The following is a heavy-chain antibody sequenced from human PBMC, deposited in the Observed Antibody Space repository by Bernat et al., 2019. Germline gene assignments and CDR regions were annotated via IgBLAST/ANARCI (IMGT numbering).Heavy chain of an antibody. V-gene: IGHV3-7*03. Sequence: EVQLVESRGDLVQPGGSLRLSCAASGFTFNNYWMSWVRQAPGKWLEWVANINQDGSDKYYVDSVRGRFTISRDNAKNSLFLQMNSLRAEDTAVYYCARSPATGTVDYWGQGTLVTVSS. D-gene: IGHD1-1*01. J-gene: IGHJ4*02. CDR3: ARSPATGTVDY. CDR2: INQDGSDK. CDR1: GFTFNNYW.